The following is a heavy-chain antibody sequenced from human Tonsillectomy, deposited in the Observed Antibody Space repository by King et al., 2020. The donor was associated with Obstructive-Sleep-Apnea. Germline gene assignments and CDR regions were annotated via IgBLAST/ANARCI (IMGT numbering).Heavy chain of an antibody. CDR2: ITAVVDKT. V-gene: IGHV3-23*04. CDR1: GFTFRTYA. Sequence: VQLVESGGGLVQPGGSLRLSCVASGFTFRTYAMAWFRQAPGKGLEWGSSITAVVDKTYYADSVKGRCTVSRDNSRNTLFLQLSSLRAADTAIYYCATEVAWDYWGQGALVTVSS. CDR3: ATEVAWDY. J-gene: IGHJ4*02. D-gene: IGHD5-12*01.